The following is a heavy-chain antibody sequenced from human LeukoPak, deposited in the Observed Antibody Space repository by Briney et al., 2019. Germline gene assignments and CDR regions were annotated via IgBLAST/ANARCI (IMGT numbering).Heavy chain of an antibody. V-gene: IGHV3-21*01. CDR2: ISSSSTYI. D-gene: IGHD5-24*01. CDR3: ARGDPHGAYFDY. CDR1: GFTFSTYS. J-gene: IGHJ4*02. Sequence: PGGSLRLSYAASGFTFSTYSMNWVRQAPGKGLEWDSVISSSSTYIYYSDSVRGRYTISRDNAKNSLYLQMNSLRAEDTAVYYCARGDPHGAYFDYWGQGALVTVSS.